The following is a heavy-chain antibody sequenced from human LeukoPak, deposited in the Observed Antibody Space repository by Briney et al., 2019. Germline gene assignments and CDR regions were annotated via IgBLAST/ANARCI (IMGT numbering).Heavy chain of an antibody. CDR1: GYTFTGYY. Sequence: GASVKVSCKASGYTFTGYYMHWVRQVPGQGLEWMGWINPNSGGTNYAQKFQGRVTMTRDTSISTAYMELSRLRSDDTAVYDCARSSGWYGFDYWGQGTLVTVSS. D-gene: IGHD6-19*01. CDR2: INPNSGGT. J-gene: IGHJ4*02. V-gene: IGHV1-2*02. CDR3: ARSSGWYGFDY.